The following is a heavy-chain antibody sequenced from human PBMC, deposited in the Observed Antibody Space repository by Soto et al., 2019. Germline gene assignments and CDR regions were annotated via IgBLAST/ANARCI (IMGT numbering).Heavy chain of an antibody. CDR1: GYSFTRYG. J-gene: IGHJ6*02. D-gene: IGHD3-16*01. V-gene: IGHV1-18*01. CDR3: AMVDVYVTPSPQDV. CDR2: INTYNGNT. Sequence: QVQLVQSRAEVKNPGASVKVSCKASGYSFTRYGIAWARQAPGQGLEWMGWINTYNGNTNYAQNLQGRVTLTTDTSPSTADMELTSLRSNDTAIYYCAMVDVYVTPSPQDVWGQGTTVIVSS.